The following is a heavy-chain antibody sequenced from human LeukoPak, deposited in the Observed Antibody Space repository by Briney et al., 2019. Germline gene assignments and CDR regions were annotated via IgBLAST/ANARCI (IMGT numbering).Heavy chain of an antibody. CDR2: INPNSGGT. CDR1: GYTFTGYY. J-gene: IGHJ4*02. CDR3: ARSPQDNGGNCFNH. Sequence: GASVKVSCKASGYTFTGYYMHWVREAPGQGLEWMGWINPNSGGTNYAQKFQGRVTMTRDTSISTAYMELSRLRSDDTAVYYCARSPQDNGGNCFNHWGLGSLVTVSS. D-gene: IGHD4-23*01. V-gene: IGHV1-2*02.